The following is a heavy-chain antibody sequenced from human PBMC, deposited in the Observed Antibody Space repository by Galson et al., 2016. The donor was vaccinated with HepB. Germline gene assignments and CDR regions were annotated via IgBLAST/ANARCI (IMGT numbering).Heavy chain of an antibody. V-gene: IGHV3-64*02. CDR1: GFTFGSYS. D-gene: IGHD2-2*03. Sequence: SLRLSCAASGFTFGSYSMHWVRQAPGQGLEYVSATNGDGDSRYYADSVKGSFTISRDNSKNMLYLRMDSLRSEDMAVYYCARVGSGYDYWGQGTLVTVSS. CDR3: ARVGSGYDY. CDR2: TNGDGDSR. J-gene: IGHJ4*02.